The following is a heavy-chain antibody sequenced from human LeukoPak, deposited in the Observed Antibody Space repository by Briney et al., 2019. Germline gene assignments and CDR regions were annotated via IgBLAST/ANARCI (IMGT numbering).Heavy chain of an antibody. CDR3: ARGRPIIWFGELLGPYFDY. D-gene: IGHD3-10*01. J-gene: IGHJ4*02. CDR2: INHSGST. CDR1: GGSFSGYY. Sequence: SETLSLTCAVYGGSFSGYYWSWIRQPPGKGLEWIGEINHSGSTNYNPSLKSRVTISVDTSKNQFSLKLSSVTAADTAVYYCARGRPIIWFGELLGPYFDYWGQGTLVTVSS. V-gene: IGHV4-34*01.